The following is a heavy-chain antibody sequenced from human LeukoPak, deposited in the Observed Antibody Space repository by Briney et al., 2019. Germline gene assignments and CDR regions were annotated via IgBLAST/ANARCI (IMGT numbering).Heavy chain of an antibody. Sequence: GGSLSLSCAASGFTVSSNYMSWVRQAPGKGLEWVSVIYSGGSTYYADSVKGRFTISRDNSKNTLYLQMNSLRAEDTAVYYCARTDYADYWGQGTLVTVSS. V-gene: IGHV3-53*01. CDR3: ARTDYADY. CDR2: IYSGGST. J-gene: IGHJ4*02. CDR1: GFTVSSNY.